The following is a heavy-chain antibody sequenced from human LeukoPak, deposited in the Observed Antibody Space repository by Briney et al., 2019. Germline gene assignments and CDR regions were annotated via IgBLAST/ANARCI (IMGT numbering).Heavy chain of an antibody. CDR1: GFTFSSYS. D-gene: IGHD3-3*01. Sequence: GGSLRLSCAASGFTFSSYSMNWVRQAPGKGLEWVSYISSSSSTIYYADSVKGRFTISRDNAKNSLYLQMNSLRDEDTAVYYCAREPAREYDFWSGYSFDYWGQGTLATVSS. J-gene: IGHJ4*02. CDR2: ISSSSSTI. CDR3: AREPAREYDFWSGYSFDY. V-gene: IGHV3-48*02.